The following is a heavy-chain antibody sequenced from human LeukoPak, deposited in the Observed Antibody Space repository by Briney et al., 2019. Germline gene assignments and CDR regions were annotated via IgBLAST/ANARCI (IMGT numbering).Heavy chain of an antibody. CDR2: ISYDGSNK. D-gene: IGHD2-15*01. CDR3: AKDTGRDYYYMDV. V-gene: IGHV3-30*18. Sequence: GGSLRLSCAASGFTFSSYGMHWVRQAPGKGLEWVAVISYDGSNKYYADSVKGRFTISRDNSKNTLYLQMNSLRAEDTAVYYCAKDTGRDYYYMDVWGKGTTVTISS. CDR1: GFTFSSYG. J-gene: IGHJ6*03.